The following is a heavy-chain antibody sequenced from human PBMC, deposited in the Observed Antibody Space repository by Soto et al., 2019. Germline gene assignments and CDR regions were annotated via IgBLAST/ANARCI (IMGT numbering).Heavy chain of an antibody. J-gene: IGHJ5*02. D-gene: IGHD3-3*01. Sequence: SETLSLTCTVSGGSISSSSYYWGWIRQPPGKGLEWIGSIYYSGSTYYNPSLKSRVTISVDTSKNQFSLKLSSVTAADTAVYYCARRVLEWLFYTGGWFAPWGQGTLVTGSS. CDR1: GGSISSSSYY. CDR3: ARRVLEWLFYTGGWFAP. CDR2: IYYSGST. V-gene: IGHV4-39*01.